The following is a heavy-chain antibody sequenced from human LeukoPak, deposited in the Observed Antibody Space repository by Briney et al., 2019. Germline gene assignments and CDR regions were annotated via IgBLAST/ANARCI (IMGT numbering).Heavy chain of an antibody. V-gene: IGHV3-23*01. CDR2: ISGSGGST. CDR3: ARSSKYGFDY. Sequence: PGGSLRLSCAASGFTFSSYAMSWVRQAPGKGLEWVSGISGSGGSTYSADSVKGRFTISRDNAKNSLYLQMHGLRDEGTAMYYCARSSKYGFDYWGQGTLVTVSS. CDR1: GFTFSSYA. J-gene: IGHJ4*02. D-gene: IGHD4-11*01.